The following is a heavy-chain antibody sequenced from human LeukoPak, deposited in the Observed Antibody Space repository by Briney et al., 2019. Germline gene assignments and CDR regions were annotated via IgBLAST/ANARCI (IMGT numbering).Heavy chain of an antibody. Sequence: GGSLRLSCAASAFTFSSYWMTWVRQAPGKGLEWVAIISHGGSKINYVDSVKGRFTVSRDNAKNSLYLQMNSLRAEDTAVYYCARKAAAGTRKDFDYWGQGTLVTVSS. CDR3: ARKAAAGTRKDFDY. J-gene: IGHJ4*02. CDR1: AFTFSSYW. D-gene: IGHD6-13*01. CDR2: ISHGGSKI. V-gene: IGHV3-7*04.